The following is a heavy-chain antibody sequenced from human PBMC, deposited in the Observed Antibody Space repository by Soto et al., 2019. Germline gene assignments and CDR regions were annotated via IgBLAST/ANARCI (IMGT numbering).Heavy chain of an antibody. V-gene: IGHV4-59*01. CDR3: ARGPSYCGGDCYSNYYYYGMDV. CDR2: IYYSGST. J-gene: IGHJ6*02. CDR1: GGSISSYY. D-gene: IGHD2-21*02. Sequence: SETLSLTCTVSGGSISSYYWSWIRQPPGKGLEWIGYIYYSGSTNYNPSLKSRVTISVDTPKNQFSLKLSSVTAADTAVYYCARGPSYCGGDCYSNYYYYGMDVWGQGTTVTVSS.